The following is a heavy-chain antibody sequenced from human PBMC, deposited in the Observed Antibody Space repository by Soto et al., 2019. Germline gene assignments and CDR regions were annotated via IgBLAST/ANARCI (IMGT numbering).Heavy chain of an antibody. D-gene: IGHD6-13*01. CDR1: GFTFRNHG. J-gene: IGHJ5*02. Sequence: QVQLVESGGGVVEPGGALRLSCAASGFTFRNHGMHWVRQAPGKGLEWLTVIWYDGSHKYYADSVKGRFTTSRDNSENTLSLEMNSLRAEDTAVYYCMKSSDGGSRGGGDLWGQGTLVTVSS. V-gene: IGHV3-33*06. CDR3: MKSSDGGSRGGGDL. CDR2: IWYDGSHK.